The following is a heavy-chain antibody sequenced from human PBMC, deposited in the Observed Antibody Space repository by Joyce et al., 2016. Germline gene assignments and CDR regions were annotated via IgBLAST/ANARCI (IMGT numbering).Heavy chain of an antibody. CDR1: GYGFSSYA. J-gene: IGHJ3*02. CDR2: INPENVGT. Sequence: QVQLVQSGAAVREPGASLKVSCKASGYGFSSYAVQWVRQAPGQGLGWRGWINPENVGTGFAKNFLGRVIFTRDTSANTAYMEVISLRSEDTAVYFCARNRITMGHGDMWEAFDIWGQGTKVTVSS. CDR3: ARNRITMGHGDMWEAFDI. V-gene: IGHV1-3*01. D-gene: IGHD3-10*01.